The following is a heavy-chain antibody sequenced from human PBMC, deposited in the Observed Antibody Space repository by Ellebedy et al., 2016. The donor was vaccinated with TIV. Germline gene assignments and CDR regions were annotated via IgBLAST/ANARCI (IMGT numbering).Heavy chain of an antibody. CDR3: ARRGSYGDYAVQINSWFDT. J-gene: IGHJ5*02. CDR1: GFSFRSYW. D-gene: IGHD4-17*01. CDR2: IYQDGSVQ. Sequence: PRGSLRLSCAASGFSFRSYWMTWVRQAPGKGLQWVANIYQDGSVQYYVDSVKGRFTISRDNADNSLFLQMNSLRAEDTAVYYCARRGSYGDYAVQINSWFDTWGRGTLVAVSS. V-gene: IGHV3-7*01.